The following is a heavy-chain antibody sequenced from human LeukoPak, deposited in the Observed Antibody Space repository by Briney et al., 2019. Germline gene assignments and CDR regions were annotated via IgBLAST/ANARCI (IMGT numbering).Heavy chain of an antibody. CDR3: ARRAGAYSHPYDY. CDR2: VNRNGGST. Sequence: GGSLRLSCAAAGFIFEDYGMSWVRQVPGKGLEWVSGVNRNGGSTGYADSVKGRFTISRDNARNSLFLLMNSLRAEDTAVYYCARRAGAYSHPYDYWGQGTLVTVSS. V-gene: IGHV3-20*04. J-gene: IGHJ4*02. D-gene: IGHD4/OR15-4a*01. CDR1: GFIFEDYG.